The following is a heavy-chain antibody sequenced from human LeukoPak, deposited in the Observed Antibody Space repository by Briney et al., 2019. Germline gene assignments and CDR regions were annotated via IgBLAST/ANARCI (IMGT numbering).Heavy chain of an antibody. D-gene: IGHD6-13*01. Sequence: ASVKVSCKASGYTFTSYAMNWVRQAPGQGLEWMGIINPSGGSTSYAQKFQGRVTMTRDTSTSTVYMELSSLRSEDTAVYYCARGPQGQQLDYWGQGTLVTVSS. CDR1: GYTFTSYA. CDR2: INPSGGST. J-gene: IGHJ4*02. V-gene: IGHV1-46*01. CDR3: ARGPQGQQLDY.